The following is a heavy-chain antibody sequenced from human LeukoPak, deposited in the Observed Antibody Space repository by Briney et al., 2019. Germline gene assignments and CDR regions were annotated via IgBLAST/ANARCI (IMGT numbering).Heavy chain of an antibody. CDR1: GGTFSSYA. V-gene: IGHV1-69*05. J-gene: IGHJ3*02. CDR3: ASPDPGYSGSYGPAFDI. Sequence: SVKVSCKASGGTFSSYAISWVRQAPGQGLEWMGGIIPMFGTANYAQKFQGRVTITTDESTSTAYMELSSLRSEDTAVYYCASPDPGYSGSYGPAFDIWGQGTMVTVSS. D-gene: IGHD1-26*01. CDR2: IIPMFGTA.